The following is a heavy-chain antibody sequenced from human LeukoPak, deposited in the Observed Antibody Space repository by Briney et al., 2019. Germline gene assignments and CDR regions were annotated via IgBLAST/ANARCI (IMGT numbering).Heavy chain of an antibody. Sequence: PGGSLRLSCAASGFTFSTYSMSWVRRAPGKGLNWVSYISYSSSTIYYADSVKGRFTISRDNAKNSLYLQMNSLRDEDTAVYYCARVPRGYTSLFDYWGQGILVTVSS. CDR2: ISYSSSTI. D-gene: IGHD5-18*01. V-gene: IGHV3-48*02. J-gene: IGHJ4*02. CDR1: GFTFSTYS. CDR3: ARVPRGYTSLFDY.